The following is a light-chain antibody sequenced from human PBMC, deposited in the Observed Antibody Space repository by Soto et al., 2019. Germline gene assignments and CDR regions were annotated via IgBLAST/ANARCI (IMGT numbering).Light chain of an antibody. CDR3: QHYNNWPPMYT. Sequence: EIVMTQSPATLSVXPGERATLSCRASQRVSTNLAWYQQKPGQAPRLLIYGASTRATGIPARFSGSGSGTEFTLTISSLQSEDFAVYYCQHYNNWPPMYTFGQGTKLEIK. J-gene: IGKJ2*01. CDR1: QRVSTN. V-gene: IGKV3-15*01. CDR2: GAS.